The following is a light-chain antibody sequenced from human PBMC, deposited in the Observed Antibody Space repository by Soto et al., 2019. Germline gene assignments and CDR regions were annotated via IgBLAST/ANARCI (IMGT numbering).Light chain of an antibody. CDR1: QDITTH. CDR3: QQLYRYPWT. Sequence: IQLTQSPSSLSASFGDRVSFACRASQDITTHLAWYQQKPGKAPKLLIYAASTLHSGVPSRFSGSGFGTVFTLTITSLQPDDFATYYCQQLYRYPWTFGQGTTVDIK. J-gene: IGKJ1*01. CDR2: AAS. V-gene: IGKV1-9*01.